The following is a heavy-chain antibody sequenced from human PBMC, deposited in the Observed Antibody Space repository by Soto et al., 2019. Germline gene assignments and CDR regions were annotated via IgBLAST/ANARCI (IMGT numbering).Heavy chain of an antibody. CDR2: IYNGGNT. J-gene: IGHJ6*02. CDR3: ARDGSDSYGLDV. CDR1: GGSISSYY. D-gene: IGHD3-10*01. V-gene: IGHV4-4*07. Sequence: SETLSLTCTVSGGSISSYYWSWIRQSAGKGLEWIGRIYNGGNTQYNPSLKSRVTMSADTSKNQFSLRLNSVTAADTAVYYCARDGSDSYGLDVWGQGATVTVSS.